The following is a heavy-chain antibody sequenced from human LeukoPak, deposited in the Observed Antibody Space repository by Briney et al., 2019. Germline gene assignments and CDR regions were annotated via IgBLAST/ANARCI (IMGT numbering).Heavy chain of an antibody. CDR3: AKLRDGSGTSLNDY. D-gene: IGHD3-10*01. Sequence: GGSLRLSCAASGFTFSSYWMHWVRQAPGKGLEWVSAITSSGGSTYYADSVKGRFTISRDNSKNTLFLQMNSLRAEDTAVFYCAKLRDGSGTSLNDYWGHGTLVTVSS. V-gene: IGHV3-23*01. CDR2: ITSSGGST. J-gene: IGHJ4*01. CDR1: GFTFSSYW.